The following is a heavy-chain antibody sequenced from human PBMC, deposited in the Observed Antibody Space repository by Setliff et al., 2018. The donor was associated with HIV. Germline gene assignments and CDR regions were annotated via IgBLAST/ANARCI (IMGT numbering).Heavy chain of an antibody. Sequence: ASVKVSCKVSGYTLTEVSMHWVRQAPKKGLEWMGYFDPQDGETVHAQKFQGRVAITADESTSTAYMELSSLRSEDTAVYYCARDDHYYDSGSYYSDWYFDLWGRGTLVTVSS. CDR2: FDPQDGET. J-gene: IGHJ2*01. CDR1: GYTLTEVS. CDR3: ARDDHYYDSGSYYSDWYFDL. D-gene: IGHD3-10*01. V-gene: IGHV1-24*01.